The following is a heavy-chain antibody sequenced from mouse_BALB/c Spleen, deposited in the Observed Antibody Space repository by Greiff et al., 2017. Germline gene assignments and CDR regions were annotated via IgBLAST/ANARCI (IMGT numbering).Heavy chain of an antibody. CDR1: GYTFTSYW. CDR3: TRGLGPYAMDY. Sequence: VQLQQSGTVLVRPGASVKMSCKASGYTFTSYWIHWVKQRPGQGLEWIGAIYPGNSDTSYNQKFKGKAKLTAVTSTSTAYMELSSLTNEDSAVYYCTRGLGPYAMDYWGQGTSVTVSS. V-gene: IGHV1-5*01. CDR2: IYPGNSDT. D-gene: IGHD3-1*01. J-gene: IGHJ4*01.